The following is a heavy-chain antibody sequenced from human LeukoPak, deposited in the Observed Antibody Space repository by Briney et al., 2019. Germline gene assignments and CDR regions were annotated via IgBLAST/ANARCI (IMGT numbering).Heavy chain of an antibody. Sequence: KPSETLSLACAVYGGSFSGYYWSWIRQPPGKGLEWIGEINHSGSTNYNPSLKSRVTISVDTSKNQFSLKLSSVTAADTAVYYCARGSETVVPAASGRAYWFDPWGQGTLVTVSS. V-gene: IGHV4-34*01. J-gene: IGHJ5*02. CDR2: INHSGST. CDR3: ARGSETVVPAASGRAYWFDP. CDR1: GGSFSGYY. D-gene: IGHD2-2*01.